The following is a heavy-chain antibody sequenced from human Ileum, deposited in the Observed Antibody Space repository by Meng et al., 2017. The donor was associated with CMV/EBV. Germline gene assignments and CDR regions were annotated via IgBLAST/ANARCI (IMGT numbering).Heavy chain of an antibody. CDR2: ISSSSSYR. CDR1: GFTFSDYY. V-gene: IGHV3-11*05. D-gene: IGHD1-20*01. J-gene: IGHJ4*02. CDR3: ARGGITGTTPFNY. Sequence: VQLVGSVCGLGESDGFMSLSCAVCGFTFSDYYMSWIRQAPGKGLEWVSYISSSSSYRNYADSVRGRFTISRDNAENSLFLQMNSLRADDTAVYYCARGGITGTTPFNYCGQGTLVTVSS.